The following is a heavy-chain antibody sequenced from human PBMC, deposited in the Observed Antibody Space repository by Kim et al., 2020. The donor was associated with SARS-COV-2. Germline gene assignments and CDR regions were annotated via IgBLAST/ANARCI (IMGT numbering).Heavy chain of an antibody. CDR3: ARGLRDGFEI. CDR2: MYSGGNI. V-gene: IGHV3-53*01. J-gene: IGHJ3*02. CDR1: GFSVSKNY. Sequence: GGSLRLSCTASGFSVSKNYISWVRQAPGKGLEWVSVMYSGGNIYYADFVKGRFTISRDNSKNQVYLQMNSLRVEDTAVYYCARGLRDGFEIWGQGTTVAVSS.